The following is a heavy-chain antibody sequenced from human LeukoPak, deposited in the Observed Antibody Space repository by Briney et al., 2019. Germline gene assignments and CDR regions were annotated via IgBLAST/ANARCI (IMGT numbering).Heavy chain of an antibody. V-gene: IGHV4-34*01. CDR3: ARGAVRGVNGY. CDR2: INHSGST. J-gene: IGHJ4*02. CDR1: GGSFSGYY. D-gene: IGHD3-10*01. Sequence: PSETLSLTCAVYGGSFSGYYWSWIRRPPGKGREWIGEINHSGSTNYNPSLKSRVTISVDTSKNQFSLKLSSVTAADTAVYYCARGAVRGVNGYWGQGTLVTVSS.